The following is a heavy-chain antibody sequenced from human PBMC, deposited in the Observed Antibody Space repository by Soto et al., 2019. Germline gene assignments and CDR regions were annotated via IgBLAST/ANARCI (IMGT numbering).Heavy chain of an antibody. CDR2: IYYSGNT. CDR3: ARDYSSSPGRVEF. Sequence: QVQLQESGPGLVKPSQTLSLICTVSGGSISSGGYYWSWIRQHPGKGLEWIGYIYYSGNTYYNPSLKSRITISIDTSKNQFSLKLSSVTAADTAVYYCARDYSSSPGRVEFWGQGTLVTVSS. V-gene: IGHV4-31*02. D-gene: IGHD6-6*01. CDR1: GGSISSGGYY. J-gene: IGHJ4*02.